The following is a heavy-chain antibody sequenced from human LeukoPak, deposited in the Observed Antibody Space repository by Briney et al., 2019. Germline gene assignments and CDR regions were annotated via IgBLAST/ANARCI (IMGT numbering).Heavy chain of an antibody. Sequence: SETLSLTCAVYGGSFSGYYWSWLRQPPGKGLEWIGEINHSGSTNYNPSLKSRVTISVDTSKNQFSLKLSSVTAADTAVYYCAREFRPGYGSGSYYNCFDYWGREPWSPSPQ. D-gene: IGHD3-10*01. V-gene: IGHV4-34*01. CDR1: GGSFSGYY. CDR2: INHSGST. CDR3: AREFRPGYGSGSYYNCFDY. J-gene: IGHJ4*02.